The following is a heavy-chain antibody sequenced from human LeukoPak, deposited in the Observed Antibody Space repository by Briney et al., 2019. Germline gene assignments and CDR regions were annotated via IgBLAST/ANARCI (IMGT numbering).Heavy chain of an antibody. CDR1: GGSISSYY. CDR2: IYYSGST. CDR3: ARATHYGDYGVFDY. J-gene: IGHJ4*02. V-gene: IGHV4-59*01. D-gene: IGHD4-17*01. Sequence: SETLSLTCTVSGGSISSYYWSWLRQPPGKGLEWIGYIYYSGSTNYNPSLKSRVTISVDTSKNQFSLKLSSVTAADTAVYYCARATHYGDYGVFDYWGQGTLVTVSS.